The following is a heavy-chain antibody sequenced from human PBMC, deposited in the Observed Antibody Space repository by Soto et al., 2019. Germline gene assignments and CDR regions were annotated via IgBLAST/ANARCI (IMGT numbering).Heavy chain of an antibody. CDR2: ISGSGGSP. J-gene: IGHJ4*02. CDR3: AKARCSTTNCYVPDY. D-gene: IGHD2-2*01. Sequence: PGGSLSLPCAASGFTFSTYTMSWVRRAPGKGLEGVSAISGSGGSPSYADSVQGRFSISRDNPKKALYLQMNSLRAEDTAVYFCAKARCSTTNCYVPDYWGQGTLVTVSS. V-gene: IGHV3-23*01. CDR1: GFTFSTYT.